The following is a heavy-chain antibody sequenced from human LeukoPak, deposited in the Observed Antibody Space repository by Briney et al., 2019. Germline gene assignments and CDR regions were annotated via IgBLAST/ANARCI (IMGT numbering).Heavy chain of an antibody. J-gene: IGHJ5*02. CDR3: ARVRGYGSGKNWFDP. CDR2: INPNSGGT. CDR1: GYTFTGYY. D-gene: IGHD3-10*01. V-gene: IGHV1-2*02. Sequence: ASVKVSCKASGYTFTGYYMHWVRQAPGQGLEWMGWINPNSGGTNYAQKFQGRVTTTRDTSISTAYMELSRLRSDDTAVYYCARVRGYGSGKNWFDPWGQGTLVTVSS.